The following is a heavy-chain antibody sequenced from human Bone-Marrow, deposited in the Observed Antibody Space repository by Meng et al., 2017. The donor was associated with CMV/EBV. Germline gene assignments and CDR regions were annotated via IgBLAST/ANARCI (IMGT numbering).Heavy chain of an antibody. D-gene: IGHD2-2*01. Sequence: ASVKVSCKASGYTFTSYGISWVRQAPGQGLEWMGWISAYNGNTNYAQKLQGRVTMTTDTSTSTAYMEPRSLRSDDTAVYYCAITPSIYCSSTSCPNLDYWGQGTLVTVSS. J-gene: IGHJ4*02. V-gene: IGHV1-18*01. CDR3: AITPSIYCSSTSCPNLDY. CDR2: ISAYNGNT. CDR1: GYTFTSYG.